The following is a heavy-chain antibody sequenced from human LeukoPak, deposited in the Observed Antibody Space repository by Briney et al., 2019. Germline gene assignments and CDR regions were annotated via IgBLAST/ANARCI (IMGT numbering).Heavy chain of an antibody. D-gene: IGHD4-17*01. V-gene: IGHV4-31*03. CDR3: ARRGTTVTVFDY. J-gene: IGHJ4*02. CDR1: GGSISSGGYY. CDR2: IYYSGST. Sequence: SETLSLTCTVSGGSISSGGYYWSWIRQHPGKGLEWIGYIYYSGSTYYNPSLKSRATISVDTSKNQFSLKLSSVTAADTAVYYCARRGTTVTVFDYWGQGTLVTVSS.